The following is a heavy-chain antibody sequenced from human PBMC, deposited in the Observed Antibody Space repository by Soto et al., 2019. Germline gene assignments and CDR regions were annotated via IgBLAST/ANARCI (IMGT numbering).Heavy chain of an antibody. V-gene: IGHV3-30*18. CDR2: ISYDGSNK. J-gene: IGHJ1*01. CDR1: GFTFSSYG. CDR3: AKDTLRGIAVAGTRH. Sequence: GGSLRLSCAASGFTFSSYGMHWVRQAPGKGLEWVAVISYDGSNKYYADSVKGRFTISRDNSKNTLYLQMNSLRAEDTAVYYCAKDTLRGIAVAGTRHWGQGTLVTVSS. D-gene: IGHD6-19*01.